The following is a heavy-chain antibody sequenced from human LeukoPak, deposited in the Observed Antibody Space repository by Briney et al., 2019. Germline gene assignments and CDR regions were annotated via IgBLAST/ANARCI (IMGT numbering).Heavy chain of an antibody. J-gene: IGHJ4*02. Sequence: ASVKVSCKASGYTFTSYGISWVRQAPGQGLEWMGWISAYNGNTYNAQKLQGRVTMTTDTSTSTAYMDLRSLRSDDTAVYYCARDLVSPGYCSGGRCYSFDYWGQGTLVTVSS. D-gene: IGHD2-15*01. CDR1: GYTFTSYG. V-gene: IGHV1-18*01. CDR2: ISAYNGNT. CDR3: ARDLVSPGYCSGGRCYSFDY.